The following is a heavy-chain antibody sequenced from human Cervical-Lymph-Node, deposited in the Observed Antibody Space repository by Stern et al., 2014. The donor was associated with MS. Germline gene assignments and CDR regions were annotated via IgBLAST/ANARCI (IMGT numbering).Heavy chain of an antibody. V-gene: IGHV3-21*01. CDR2: ISSNGTYT. D-gene: IGHD3-16*01. CDR3: ARRGGIAYLDC. J-gene: IGHJ4*02. Sequence: ELQLEESGGGLVKPGGSLRLSCAASGFTFSDYSMNWVRQAPGTGLECVSYISSNGTYTYYADSLTARMTLFRDNDEKSMMLQLNSLSVEDTAVYYCARRGGIAYLDCWGQGTLVTVSS. CDR1: GFTFSDYS.